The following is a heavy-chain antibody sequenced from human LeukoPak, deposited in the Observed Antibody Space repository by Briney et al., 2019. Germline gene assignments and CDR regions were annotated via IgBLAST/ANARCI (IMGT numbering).Heavy chain of an antibody. Sequence: GRSLRLSCAASGFTFSSYWMHWVRQAPGKGLVWVSRINSDGSSTSYADSVKGRFTISRDNAKNTLYLQMNSLRAEDTAVYYCARIGYSSSSFDYWGQGTLVIVSS. CDR3: ARIGYSSSSFDY. D-gene: IGHD6-6*01. CDR2: INSDGSST. J-gene: IGHJ4*02. CDR1: GFTFSSYW. V-gene: IGHV3-74*01.